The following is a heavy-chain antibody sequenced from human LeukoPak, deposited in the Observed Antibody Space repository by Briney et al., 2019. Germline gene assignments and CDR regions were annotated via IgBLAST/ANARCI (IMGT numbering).Heavy chain of an antibody. CDR2: IYYSGST. D-gene: IGHD2-15*01. CDR1: GGSISSGGYY. V-gene: IGHV4-31*03. CDR3: ARGTNCSGGSCYSPWFDP. Sequence: SETLSLTCTVSGGSISSGGYYWSWIRQHPGEGLEWIGYIYYSGSTYYNPSLKSRVTISVDTSKNQFSLKLSSVTAADTAVYYCARGTNCSGGSCYSPWFDPWGQGTLVTVSS. J-gene: IGHJ5*02.